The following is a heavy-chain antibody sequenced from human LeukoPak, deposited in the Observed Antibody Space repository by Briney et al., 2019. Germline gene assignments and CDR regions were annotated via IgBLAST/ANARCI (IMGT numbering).Heavy chain of an antibody. CDR3: ARDLTSGRKSFDY. D-gene: IGHD6-19*01. Sequence: GGSLRLSCVGSGFTFSSYSMTWVRQAPGKGLEWASYISSSSNYIYYADAVKGRFTISRDNAKNSLYLQMDSLRAEDTAVYFCARDLTSGRKSFDYWGQGTVVAVSP. V-gene: IGHV3-21*01. J-gene: IGHJ4*02. CDR2: ISSSSNYI. CDR1: GFTFSSYS.